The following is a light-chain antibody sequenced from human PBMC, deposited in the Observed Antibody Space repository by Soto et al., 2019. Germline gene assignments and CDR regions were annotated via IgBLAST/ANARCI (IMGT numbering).Light chain of an antibody. CDR2: IAS. V-gene: IGKV1-9*01. CDR1: QGISNY. J-gene: IGKJ4*01. CDR3: QYLNSFPLT. Sequence: IQLTQSPSSLSASIGDRVTITCRASQGISNYLAWYQQKPGKAPKLLIYIASTLQGGVPSRFSGSGSGTDFSLTISSLQPEDVATYYCQYLNSFPLTLGGGTKVDIK.